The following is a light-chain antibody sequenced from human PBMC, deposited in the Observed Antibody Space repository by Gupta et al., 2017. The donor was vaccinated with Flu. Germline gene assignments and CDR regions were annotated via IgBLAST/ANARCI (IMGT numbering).Light chain of an antibody. CDR2: STT. V-gene: IGLV7-43*01. Sequence: QPVVPPEPSLTVSPGGTVTLTCASSTGAVTSSYYPNWFQQKPGQAPRALIYSTTNKPSWTPARFSGYRRGGKAALTLAGGQTEDEDDYYCRLDYGGDVIFGGGTKLTVL. CDR1: TGAVTSSYY. CDR3: RLDYGGDVI. J-gene: IGLJ2*01.